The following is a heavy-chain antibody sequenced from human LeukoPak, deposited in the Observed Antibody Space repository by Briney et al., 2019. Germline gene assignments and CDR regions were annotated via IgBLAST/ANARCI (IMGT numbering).Heavy chain of an antibody. D-gene: IGHD1-26*01. CDR1: VGSISTYY. J-gene: IGHJ2*01. CDR2: IYASGLT. V-gene: IGHV4-4*07. Sequence: PSETLSLTCTVSVGSISTYYWHWVRQPAGKGLEWIGRIYASGLTNYNPSLKSRVTMSVDTSKNQFSLTLTSVTAADTAVYFCARDLKWGWYFDLWGRGTLVSVSS. CDR3: ARDLKWGWYFDL.